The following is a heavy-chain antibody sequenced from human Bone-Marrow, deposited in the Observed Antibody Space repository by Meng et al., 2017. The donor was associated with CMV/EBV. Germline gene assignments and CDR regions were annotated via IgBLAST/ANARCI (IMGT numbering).Heavy chain of an antibody. D-gene: IGHD3-9*01. V-gene: IGHV3-48*03. CDR3: ARVLRYFDWSPPFDY. Sequence: SLKLSSADSGFTFSSYEMNWVRQTPGKGLEWVSYISSSGSTIYYADSVKGRFTISRDNAKNSLYLQMNSLRAEDTAVYYCARVLRYFDWSPPFDYWGQGTLVAVSS. CDR1: GFTFSSYE. J-gene: IGHJ4*02. CDR2: ISSSGSTI.